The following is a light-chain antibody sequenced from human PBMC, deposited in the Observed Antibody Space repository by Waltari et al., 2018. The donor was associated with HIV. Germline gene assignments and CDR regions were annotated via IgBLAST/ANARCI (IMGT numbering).Light chain of an antibody. CDR2: RVS. V-gene: IGKV2-30*01. J-gene: IGKJ4*01. CDR1: QTLLYSDGNTY. CDR3: MQSTHWPLT. Sequence: DVVMTQSPLSLSVTHGQPAPISCRSGQTLLYSDGNTYLSWFQQRPGQSPRRLIYRVSNRDSGVPDRFSGSGSGTDFTLSISRVEAEDVGVYYCMQSTHWPLTFGGGTKVEIK.